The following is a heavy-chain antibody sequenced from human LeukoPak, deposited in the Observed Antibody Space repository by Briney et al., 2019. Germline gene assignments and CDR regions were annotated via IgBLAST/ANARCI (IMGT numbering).Heavy chain of an antibody. Sequence: GGSLRLSCAASGFTLSSYSMNWVRQAPGKRLEWISYINSDIYSNTIYYADSVKGRFTISRDNAKNSLYLQMNSLRAEDTAVYYCAREDVVVAATTPFDYWGQGTLVTVSS. CDR2: INSDIYSNTI. CDR3: AREDVVVAATTPFDY. J-gene: IGHJ4*02. D-gene: IGHD2-15*01. V-gene: IGHV3-48*04. CDR1: GFTLSSYS.